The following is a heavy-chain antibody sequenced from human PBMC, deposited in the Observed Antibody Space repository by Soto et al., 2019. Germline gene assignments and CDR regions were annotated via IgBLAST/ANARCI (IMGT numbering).Heavy chain of an antibody. Sequence: VQLVQSGAEVKKPGASVKVSCKASGYTFTSYAMHWVRQAPGQRLEWMGWIHAGNGNTKYSQKFQGRVTVTRDPSASTAYMELSSLRSEDTAVDFCAAPEGDSSSWPYAFYIWGQGTMVNVSS. CDR3: AAPEGDSSSWPYAFYI. J-gene: IGHJ3*02. CDR2: IHAGNGNT. V-gene: IGHV1-3*01. D-gene: IGHD6-13*01. CDR1: GYTFTSYA.